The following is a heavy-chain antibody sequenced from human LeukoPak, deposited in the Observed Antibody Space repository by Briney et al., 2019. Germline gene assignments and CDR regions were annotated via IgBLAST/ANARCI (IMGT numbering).Heavy chain of an antibody. Sequence: PETLSLTCTVSGGSISSYYWSWIRQPPGKGLEWIGYIYYSGSTNYNPSLKSRVTISVDTSKNQFSLKLSSVTAADTAVYYCARGSSSNDYWGQGTLVTVSS. CDR1: GGSISSYY. J-gene: IGHJ4*02. CDR3: ARGSSSNDY. CDR2: IYYSGST. D-gene: IGHD6-6*01. V-gene: IGHV4-59*01.